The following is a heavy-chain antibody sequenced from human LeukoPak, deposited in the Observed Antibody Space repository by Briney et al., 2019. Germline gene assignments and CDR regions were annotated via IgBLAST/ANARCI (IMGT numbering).Heavy chain of an antibody. CDR1: GYSFTTYW. CDR3: ATPTLGTIGECLFDY. J-gene: IGHJ4*02. D-gene: IGHD1-7*01. V-gene: IGHV5-51*01. Sequence: GESLKISCQGSGYSFTTYWIGWVRQLPGKGLEWMGIIYPGDSDARYSPSFQGRVTISADKSISTAYLQWSTLKASDTAMYYCATPTLGTIGECLFDYWGQGTLVTVSS. CDR2: IYPGDSDA.